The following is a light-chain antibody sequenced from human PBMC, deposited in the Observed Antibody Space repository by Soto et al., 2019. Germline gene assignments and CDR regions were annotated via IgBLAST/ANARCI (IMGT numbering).Light chain of an antibody. CDR2: DAS. J-gene: IGKJ5*01. V-gene: IGKV3-11*01. CDR3: QQRSNWPSIT. Sequence: EIVLTQSPATLSLSPGGRATLSCRASQSVSRYLAWYQQKPGQAPRLLIYDASNRAPGIPARFSGSGSGTDFTLTISSLEPEDFAVYYCQQRSNWPSITFGQGTRLAI. CDR1: QSVSRY.